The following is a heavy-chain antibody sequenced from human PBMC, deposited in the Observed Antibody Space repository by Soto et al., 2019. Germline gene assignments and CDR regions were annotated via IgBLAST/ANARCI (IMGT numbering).Heavy chain of an antibody. CDR3: ARRSYCSSSSCDKFFDY. J-gene: IGHJ4*02. Sequence: PGGSLRLSCAASGFTFSSYAMSWVRQAPGKGLEWVSAISGSGGSTYYADSVKGRFTLSRDNSKNTLYLQVNSLRPEDTAIYYCARRSYCSSSSCDKFFDYWSKGTLVTVSS. CDR1: GFTFSSYA. D-gene: IGHD2-2*02. V-gene: IGHV3-23*01. CDR2: ISGSGGST.